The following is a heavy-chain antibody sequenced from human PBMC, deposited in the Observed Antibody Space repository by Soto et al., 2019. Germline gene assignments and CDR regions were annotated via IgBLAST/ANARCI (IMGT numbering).Heavy chain of an antibody. V-gene: IGHV4-28*01. Sequence: QVQLQESGPGLVKPSDTLSLTCAVSGYSISSSNWWGWIRQPPGKGLEWIGYIYYSGTTYYNPSLQSRVTMSVDTSKNQFYLKLTSVTAVDTAVYYCASREIQGPIDYWGQGTLVTVSS. J-gene: IGHJ4*02. CDR1: GYSISSSNW. D-gene: IGHD1-26*01. CDR3: ASREIQGPIDY. CDR2: IYYSGTT.